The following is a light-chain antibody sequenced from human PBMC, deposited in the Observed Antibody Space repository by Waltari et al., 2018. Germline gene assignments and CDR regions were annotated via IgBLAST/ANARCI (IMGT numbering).Light chain of an antibody. CDR2: EVT. Sequence: QSALTQPASVSGSPGQSITLSCTGTSSDVGSYDLVSWYHQHPGKAPKVMIYEVTKRPSEISNRFSGSKSGNTASLTISGLQAEDEADYYCCSYAGSSILVFGGGTKLTVL. CDR1: SSDVGSYDL. V-gene: IGLV2-23*02. CDR3: CSYAGSSILV. J-gene: IGLJ2*01.